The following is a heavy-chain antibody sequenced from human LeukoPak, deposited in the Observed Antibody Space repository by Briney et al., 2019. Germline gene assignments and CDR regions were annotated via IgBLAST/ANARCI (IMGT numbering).Heavy chain of an antibody. J-gene: IGHJ4*02. CDR2: ISGGGVST. V-gene: IGHV3-23*01. CDR1: GFTVSSNY. D-gene: IGHD2-2*01. CDR3: AKYACSSTSCQYPMIYYFDY. Sequence: GGSLRLSCAASGFTVSSNYMSWVPKAPGRGLEWVSAISGGGVSTYYADSVKGRFTISRDNSKNTLYLQMNSLRAEDTAVYYCAKYACSSTSCQYPMIYYFDYWGQGTLVTVSS.